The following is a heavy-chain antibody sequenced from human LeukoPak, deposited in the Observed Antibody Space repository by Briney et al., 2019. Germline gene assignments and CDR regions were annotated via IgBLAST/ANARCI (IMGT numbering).Heavy chain of an antibody. V-gene: IGHV4-59*01. D-gene: IGHD3-22*01. CDR2: IYYSGST. J-gene: IGHJ4*02. CDR3: ARGYDSSGYYSPPGY. CDR1: GGSISSYY. Sequence: SETLSLTCTVSGGSISSYYWSWIRQPPGKGLEWIGYIYYSGSTNYNPSLKSRVTISVDTSKNQFSLKLSSVTAADTAVYYCARGYDSSGYYSPPGYWGQGTLVTVSS.